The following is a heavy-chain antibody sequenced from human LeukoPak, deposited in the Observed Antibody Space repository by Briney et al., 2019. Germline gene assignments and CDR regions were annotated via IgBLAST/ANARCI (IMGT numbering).Heavy chain of an antibody. V-gene: IGHV4-61*02. CDR2: IYTSGSN. Sequence: SETLSLTCPVAAGSISSGSYYWGWIRQPAGKGLEWIVRIYTSGSNNYNPSLKSRVTLSVETSKNQFSLELSSVTAADTAVYYCARASHYYDSSGYYVDAFDIWGQGTMVTVSS. CDR1: AGSISSGSYY. J-gene: IGHJ3*02. CDR3: ARASHYYDSSGYYVDAFDI. D-gene: IGHD3-22*01.